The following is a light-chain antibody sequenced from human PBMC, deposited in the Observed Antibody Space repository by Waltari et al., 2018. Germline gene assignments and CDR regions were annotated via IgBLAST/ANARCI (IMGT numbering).Light chain of an antibody. J-gene: IGKJ4*01. Sequence: ILLTHSPATLSLSPGERATFSCRASQSVDMYLAWYQQTPGQAPRLLIYDTYNRATDIPTRFRGGGSEADDSLSICSLGPGDFGVYCGRQRLNWLRTFGGGTKVEIK. CDR2: DTY. V-gene: IGKV3-11*01. CDR1: QSVDMY. CDR3: RQRLNWLRT.